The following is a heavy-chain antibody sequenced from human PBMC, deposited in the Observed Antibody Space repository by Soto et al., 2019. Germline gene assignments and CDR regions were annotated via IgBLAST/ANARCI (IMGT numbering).Heavy chain of an antibody. V-gene: IGHV1-69*02. D-gene: IGHD4-17*01. Sequence: QVQLVQSGAEVKKPGSSVKVSCKASGGTFSSYTINWVRQAPGQGLEWVGRIIPILGIAKNAQKFQGRVTITAYKSTSPAYMELSSLRSEDTAVYYCASEYGANSAWAQVTLFTFSS. CDR1: GGTFSSYT. CDR2: IIPILGIA. J-gene: IGHJ4*02. CDR3: ASEYGANSA.